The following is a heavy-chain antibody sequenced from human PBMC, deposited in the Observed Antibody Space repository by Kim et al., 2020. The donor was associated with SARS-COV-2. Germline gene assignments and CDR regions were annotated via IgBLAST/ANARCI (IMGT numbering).Heavy chain of an antibody. Sequence: SETLSLTCAVYGGSFSGYYWSWIRQPPGKGLEWIGEINHSGSTNYNPSLKSRVTISVDTSKNQFSLKLSSVTAADTAVYYCARGHLTYYDILTGYRMFDYWGQGTLVTVSS. V-gene: IGHV4-34*01. CDR3: ARGHLTYYDILTGYRMFDY. J-gene: IGHJ4*02. CDR2: INHSGST. D-gene: IGHD3-9*01. CDR1: GGSFSGYY.